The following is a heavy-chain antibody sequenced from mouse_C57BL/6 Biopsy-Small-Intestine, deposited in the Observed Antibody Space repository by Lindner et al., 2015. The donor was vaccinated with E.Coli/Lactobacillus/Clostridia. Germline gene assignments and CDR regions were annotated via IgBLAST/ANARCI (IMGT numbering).Heavy chain of an antibody. Sequence: LQESGPDLVKPGASVKISCKASGYAFSSSWMNWVRRRPGKGLEWIGWIYPGDGDTNYNGKFKGKATLTADKSSSTAYMQLSSLTSEDSAVYFCARWDGSHYTMDYWGQGTSVTVSS. CDR1: GYAFSSSW. J-gene: IGHJ4*01. CDR3: ARWDGSHYTMDY. D-gene: IGHD1-1*02. CDR2: IYPGDGDT. V-gene: IGHV1-82*01.